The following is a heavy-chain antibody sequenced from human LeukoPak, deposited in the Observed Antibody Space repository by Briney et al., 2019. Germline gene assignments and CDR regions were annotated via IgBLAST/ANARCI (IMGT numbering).Heavy chain of an antibody. D-gene: IGHD6-25*01. V-gene: IGHV4-30-4*01. CDR1: SGSITSGDYY. Sequence: PSETLSLTCTVSSGSITSGDYYWSWVRQPPGKGLEWIGYIYYTGNAYYNPSLTSRVTMSIDTSENHFSLKLTSVTAADTALYFCAGSEAAAGPLTFDIWGPGTMVTVSA. CDR2: IYYTGNA. CDR3: AGSEAAAGPLTFDI. J-gene: IGHJ3*02.